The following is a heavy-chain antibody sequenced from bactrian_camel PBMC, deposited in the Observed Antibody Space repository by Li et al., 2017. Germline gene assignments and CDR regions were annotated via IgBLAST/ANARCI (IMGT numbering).Heavy chain of an antibody. CDR3: AADRTWFQCTLEAISTGR. V-gene: IGHV3-2*01. J-gene: IGHJ4*01. Sequence: HVQLVESGGGSVQTGGSLRLSCATSLNPDSRYCQGWFRQSPGKEREAVASITADNSATYADSVKGRFTISRDKVQNILYLQMDSLKPEDTAMYYCAADRTWFQCTLEAISTGRGGPGTQVTVS. CDR2: ITADNSAT. D-gene: IGHD2*01. CDR1: LNPDSRYC.